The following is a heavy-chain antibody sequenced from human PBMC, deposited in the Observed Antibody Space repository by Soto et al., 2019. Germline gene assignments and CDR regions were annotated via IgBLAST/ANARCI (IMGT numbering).Heavy chain of an antibody. Sequence: PGESLQISCTGSGYRLTRYWIGWVRQMPGKGLEWMGIIYPGDSDTRYSPSFQGQVTISADKSISTAYLQLSSLKASDTAMYYCARWGPYYYDSSGYYAFDYWGQGTLVTVSS. CDR3: ARWGPYYYDSSGYYAFDY. CDR2: IYPGDSDT. D-gene: IGHD3-22*01. CDR1: GYRLTRYW. V-gene: IGHV5-51*01. J-gene: IGHJ4*02.